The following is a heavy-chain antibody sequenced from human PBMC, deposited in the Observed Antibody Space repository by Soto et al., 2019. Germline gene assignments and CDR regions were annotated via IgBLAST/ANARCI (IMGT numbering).Heavy chain of an antibody. CDR3: ARDPPVRSGYDRGAFDI. CDR1: GGTFSSYT. Sequence: QVQLVQSGAEVKKPGSSVKVSCKASGGTFSSYTISWVRQAPGQGLEWMGRIIPILGIANYAQKFQGRVTITADKSTSTAYMELSSLRSEDTAVYYCARDPPVRSGYDRGAFDIWGQGTMVTVSS. J-gene: IGHJ3*02. CDR2: IIPILGIA. D-gene: IGHD5-12*01. V-gene: IGHV1-69*08.